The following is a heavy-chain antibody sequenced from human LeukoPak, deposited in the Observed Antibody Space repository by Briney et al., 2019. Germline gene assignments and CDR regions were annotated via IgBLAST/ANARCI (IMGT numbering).Heavy chain of an antibody. J-gene: IGHJ4*02. CDR1: GYSFTSYW. V-gene: IGHV5-51*01. CDR3: ARGAYYYDSSGYPFDY. D-gene: IGHD3-22*01. CDR2: IYPGDSDT. Sequence: ESLKISCKGSGYSFTSYWIGWVRQMPGKGLEWMGIIYPGDSDTRYSPSFQGQVTISADKSISTAYLQWSSLKASDTAMYYCARGAYYYDSSGYPFDYWGQGTLVTVSS.